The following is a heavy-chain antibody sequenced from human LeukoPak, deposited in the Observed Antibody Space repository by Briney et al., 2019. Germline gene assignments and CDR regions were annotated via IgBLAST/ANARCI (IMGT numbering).Heavy chain of an antibody. CDR1: GFTFSSYA. J-gene: IGHJ4*02. V-gene: IGHV3-23*01. CDR3: ANGKVVTYFDY. Sequence: GGSLRLSGAASGFTFSSYAMSWVRQAPGKGLEWVSAISGSGGSTYYADSVKGRFTISRDNSKNTLYLQLNSLRAEDTAVYYCANGKVVTYFDYWGQGTLVTVSS. CDR2: ISGSGGST. D-gene: IGHD3-22*01.